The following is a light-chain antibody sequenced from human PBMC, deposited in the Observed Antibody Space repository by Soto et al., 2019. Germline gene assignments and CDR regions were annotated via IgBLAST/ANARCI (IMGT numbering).Light chain of an antibody. Sequence: EIVLTQSPGTLSLSPGERATLSCRASQSVSSSYLAWYQQKPGQAPRLLIYGASSRATGIPDSFSGSGSGTDFALTISRLEPEGFAVYYCQQYGSSPLTFGGGTKVEIK. CDR3: QQYGSSPLT. CDR2: GAS. J-gene: IGKJ4*01. CDR1: QSVSSSY. V-gene: IGKV3-20*01.